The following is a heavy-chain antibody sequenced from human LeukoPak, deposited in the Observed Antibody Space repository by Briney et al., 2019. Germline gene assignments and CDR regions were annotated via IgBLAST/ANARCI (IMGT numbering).Heavy chain of an antibody. V-gene: IGHV4-59*01. CDR2: IYYSGST. D-gene: IGHD3-10*01. J-gene: IGHJ4*02. Sequence: SETLSLTCTVSGGSIGGYYWTWIRQPPGKGLEWIGNIYYSGSTNYSPSLKSRVTISVDTSKNQFSLKLSSVTAADTAVYYCARLHFYGSGSYLDYWGQGTLVTVSS. CDR3: ARLHFYGSGSYLDY. CDR1: GGSIGGYY.